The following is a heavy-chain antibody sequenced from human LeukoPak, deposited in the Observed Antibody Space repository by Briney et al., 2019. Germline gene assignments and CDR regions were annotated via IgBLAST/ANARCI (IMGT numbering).Heavy chain of an antibody. CDR1: GYTFTSYD. J-gene: IGHJ5*02. Sequence: ASVKVSCKASGYTFTSYDINWVRQATGQGFEWMGWMNPNSGNTGYAQKFQGRVTMTRNTSISTAYMELSSLRSEDTAVYYCAGRPGIAVADNWFDPWGQGTLVTVSS. CDR3: AGRPGIAVADNWFDP. CDR2: MNPNSGNT. D-gene: IGHD6-19*01. V-gene: IGHV1-8*01.